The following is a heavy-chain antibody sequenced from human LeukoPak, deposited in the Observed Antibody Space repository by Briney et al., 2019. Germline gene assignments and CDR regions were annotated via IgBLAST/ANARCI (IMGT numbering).Heavy chain of an antibody. V-gene: IGHV3-21*01. CDR1: GFTFSSYS. CDR3: APRPTTVTSRADY. CDR2: ISSSSSYI. D-gene: IGHD4-17*01. J-gene: IGHJ4*02. Sequence: GGSLGLSCAASGFTFSSYSMNWVRQAPGKGLEWGSSISSSSSYIYYADSVKGRFTISRDNAKNSLYLQMNSLRAEDTAVYYCAPRPTTVTSRADYWGQGTLVTVSS.